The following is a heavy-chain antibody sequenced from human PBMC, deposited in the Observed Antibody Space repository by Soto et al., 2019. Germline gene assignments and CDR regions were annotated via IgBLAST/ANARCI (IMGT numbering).Heavy chain of an antibody. J-gene: IGHJ5*02. Sequence: QVQLVQSGAEVKKPGSSVKVSCKACGGTFSSYTISWVRQAPGQGLEWMGRILPILGIANYAHKFQGRVTMTADKSTSTASMELSSLRSEDTAVYYCASQVPQAAASNWCDPWGQGTLVTVSS. CDR1: GGTFSSYT. D-gene: IGHD6-13*01. CDR3: ASQVPQAAASNWCDP. CDR2: ILPILGIA. V-gene: IGHV1-69*02.